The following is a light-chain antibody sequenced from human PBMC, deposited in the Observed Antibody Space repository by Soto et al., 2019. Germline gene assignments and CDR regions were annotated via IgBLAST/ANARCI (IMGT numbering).Light chain of an antibody. CDR2: QAS. CDR3: QQYSRHWAT. Sequence: DILMTQSPSTLSASVGDRVTITCRASQSISNWLAWYQQKAGKAPKLLIYQASSLESGVPPRFSGSGSGTEFTLTISSLQPDDFATYYCQQYSRHWATFGQGTKVDIK. V-gene: IGKV1-5*03. J-gene: IGKJ1*01. CDR1: QSISNW.